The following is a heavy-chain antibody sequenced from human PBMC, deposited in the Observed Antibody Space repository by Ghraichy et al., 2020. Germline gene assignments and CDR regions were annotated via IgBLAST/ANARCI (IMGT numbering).Heavy chain of an antibody. D-gene: IGHD2-2*01. CDR3: ARDVVPAANTGALDY. J-gene: IGHJ4*02. CDR2: IKQDGSEK. Sequence: GSLRLSCAASGFTFSSYWMSWVRQAPGKGLEWVANIKQDGSEKYYVDSVKGRFTISRDNAKNSLYLQMNSLRAEDTAVYYCARDVVPAANTGALDYWGQGTLVTGSS. V-gene: IGHV3-7*01. CDR1: GFTFSSYW.